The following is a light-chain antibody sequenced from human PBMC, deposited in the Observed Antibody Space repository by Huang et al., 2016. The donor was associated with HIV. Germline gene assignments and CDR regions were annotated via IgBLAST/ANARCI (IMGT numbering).Light chain of an antibody. J-gene: IGKJ1*01. CDR1: QRCSRN. V-gene: IGKV3-15*01. CDR2: MAS. Sequence: TRSVATGEIASRAGRASQRCSRNLGWYKQKPGQAPMLLSYMASTRATGIPARFSGSVSGTEFTLTISSLQSEDFAIYHCQQYNSWPGTFGQGTKVEIK. CDR3: QQYNSWPGT.